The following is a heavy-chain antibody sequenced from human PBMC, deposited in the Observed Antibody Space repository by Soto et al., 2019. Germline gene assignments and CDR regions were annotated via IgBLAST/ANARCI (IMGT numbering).Heavy chain of an antibody. CDR2: INAGNGNT. Sequence: ASVKVSCKASGYTFTSYAMHWVRQAPGQRLEWMGWINAGNGNTKYSQKFQGRVTITRDTSASTAYKELSSLRSEDTAVYYCARDHGTSSSASYGMDVWGQGTTVTVSS. J-gene: IGHJ6*02. D-gene: IGHD6-6*01. V-gene: IGHV1-3*01. CDR3: ARDHGTSSSASYGMDV. CDR1: GYTFTSYA.